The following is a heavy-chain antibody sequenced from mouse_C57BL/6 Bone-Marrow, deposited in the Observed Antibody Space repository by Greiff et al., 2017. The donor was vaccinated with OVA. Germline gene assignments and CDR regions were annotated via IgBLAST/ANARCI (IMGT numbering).Heavy chain of an antibody. V-gene: IGHV5-6*01. CDR3: ARQAYGNYWYFDV. D-gene: IGHD2-1*01. Sequence: EVQLVESGGDLVKPGGSLKLSCAASGFTFSSYGMSWVRQTPDKRLEWVATISSGGSYTYYPDSVKGRFTISRDNAKNTLYLQMSSLKSEDTAMYYCARQAYGNYWYFDVWGTGTTVTVSS. CDR2: ISSGGSYT. J-gene: IGHJ1*03. CDR1: GFTFSSYG.